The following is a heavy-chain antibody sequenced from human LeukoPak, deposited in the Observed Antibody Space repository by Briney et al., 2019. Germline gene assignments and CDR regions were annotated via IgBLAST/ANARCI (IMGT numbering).Heavy chain of an antibody. CDR2: INPNSGGT. D-gene: IGHD3-22*01. CDR1: GYTFTVYY. J-gene: IGHJ6*02. CDR3: ARNSSGNGMDV. Sequence: GASVNVSCTASGYTFTVYYMHWVRQAPGQGLEWMGRINPNSGGTNYAQKFQGRVTMTRDTSISTAYMELSRLRSDDTAVYYCARNSSGNGMDVWGQGTTVTVSS. V-gene: IGHV1-2*06.